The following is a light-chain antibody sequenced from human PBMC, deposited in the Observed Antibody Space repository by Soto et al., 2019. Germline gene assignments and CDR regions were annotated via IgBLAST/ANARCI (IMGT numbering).Light chain of an antibody. Sequence: EIVLTQSPATLSLSPGERATLSCRASQSVSSYLAWYQQKPGQAPRLLIYDASNSATGIPARFSGSGSGTDFTLTISSLEPEDFAVYDGQQRSNWPPTFGPGTKVDSK. CDR2: DAS. J-gene: IGKJ3*01. V-gene: IGKV3-11*01. CDR1: QSVSSY. CDR3: QQRSNWPPT.